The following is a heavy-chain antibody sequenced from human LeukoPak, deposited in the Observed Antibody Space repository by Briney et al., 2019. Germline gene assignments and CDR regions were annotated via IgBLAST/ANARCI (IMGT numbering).Heavy chain of an antibody. V-gene: IGHV3-7*03. J-gene: IGHJ6*04. D-gene: IGHD3-10*01. CDR3: AREHVLLWFGELKRSGMDV. CDR1: GFTFSSYW. CDR2: IKQDGSEK. Sequence: GGPLRLSCAASGFTFSSYWMSWVRQAPGKGLEWVANIKQDGSEKYYVDSVKGRFTISRDNAKNSLYLQSNSLRAEDTAVYYCAREHVLLWFGELKRSGMDVWGKGTTVTVSS.